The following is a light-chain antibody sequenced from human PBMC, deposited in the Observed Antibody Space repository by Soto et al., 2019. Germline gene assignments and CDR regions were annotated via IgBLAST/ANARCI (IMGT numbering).Light chain of an antibody. Sequence: EIVMTQSPATLSVSPGERATLSCRASQSVSSNLAWYQQKPGQAPRLLIYGASTRATGIPARFSGSGSGTEFTLTISILQSEDFAVYYCQQYNNWPPPTFGQGTRLEIK. CDR3: QQYNNWPPPT. CDR2: GAS. CDR1: QSVSSN. J-gene: IGKJ5*01. V-gene: IGKV3-15*01.